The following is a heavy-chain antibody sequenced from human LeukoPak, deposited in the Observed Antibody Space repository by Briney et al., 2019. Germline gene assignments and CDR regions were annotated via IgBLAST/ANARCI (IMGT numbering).Heavy chain of an antibody. D-gene: IGHD6-19*01. Sequence: GGSLRLSCAASGFTFSSYAMHWVRQAPGKGLEYVSAISSNGGSTYYANSVKGRFTISRDNSKNTLYLQMGSLRAEDMAVYYCARGAVAGTPDTQPFDYWGQGTLVTVSS. V-gene: IGHV3-64*01. CDR3: ARGAVAGTPDTQPFDY. CDR2: ISSNGGST. CDR1: GFTFSSYA. J-gene: IGHJ4*02.